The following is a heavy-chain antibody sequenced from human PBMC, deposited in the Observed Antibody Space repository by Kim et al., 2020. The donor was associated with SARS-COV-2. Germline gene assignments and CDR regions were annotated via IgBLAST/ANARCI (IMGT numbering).Heavy chain of an antibody. D-gene: IGHD2-15*01. V-gene: IGHV3-7*01. J-gene: IGHJ1*01. CDR3: ARDVGGNLEN. Sequence: GGSLRLSCIASGFSFSNYSMAWVRQAPGKGPEWVANIKYDESERYYVDSVKGRFIISRDNGKRSLYLQMDSLRAEDTALYYCARDVGGNLENWGQGTLVT. CDR1: GFSFSNYS. CDR2: IKYDESER.